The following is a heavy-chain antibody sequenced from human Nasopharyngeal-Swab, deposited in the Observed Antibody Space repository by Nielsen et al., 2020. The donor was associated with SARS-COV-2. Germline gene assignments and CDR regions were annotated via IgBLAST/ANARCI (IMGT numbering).Heavy chain of an antibody. CDR3: ARAYYYDSSGYYLDY. V-gene: IGHV4-39*07. D-gene: IGHD3-22*01. CDR1: GGSISSSSYY. Sequence: GSLRLSCTVSGGSISSSSYYWGWIRQPPGKGLEWIGSIYYSGSTYYNPSLKSRVTISVDTSKNQFSLKLSSVTAADTAVYYCARAYYYDSSGYYLDYWGQGTLVTVSS. CDR2: IYYSGST. J-gene: IGHJ4*02.